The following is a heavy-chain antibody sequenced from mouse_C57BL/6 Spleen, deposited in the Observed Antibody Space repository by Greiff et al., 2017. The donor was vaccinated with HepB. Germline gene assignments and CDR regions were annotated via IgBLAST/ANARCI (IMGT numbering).Heavy chain of an antibody. V-gene: IGHV1-69*01. D-gene: IGHD1-1*01. Sequence: VQLQQPGAELVMPGASVKLSCKASGYTFTSYWMHWVKQRPGQGLEWIGEIDPSDSYTNYNQKFKGKSTLTVDKSSSTAYMQLSSLTSEDSAVYYCARSGLLRSNFDYWGQGTTLTVSS. J-gene: IGHJ2*01. CDR1: GYTFTSYW. CDR3: ARSGLLRSNFDY. CDR2: IDPSDSYT.